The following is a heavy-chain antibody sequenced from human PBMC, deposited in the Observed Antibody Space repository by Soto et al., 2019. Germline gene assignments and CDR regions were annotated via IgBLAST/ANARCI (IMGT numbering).Heavy chain of an antibody. Sequence: ETLSLTCTVSGGSISSYYWSWIRQPPGKGLEWIGYFYYSGSTNYNPSLKSRVTISGDTSKNQFSLKLSSVTAADTAMYYCARSNGYDLFDSWGQGTLVTVSS. V-gene: IGHV4-59*08. CDR2: FYYSGST. D-gene: IGHD5-12*01. CDR1: GGSISSYY. J-gene: IGHJ4*02. CDR3: ARSNGYDLFDS.